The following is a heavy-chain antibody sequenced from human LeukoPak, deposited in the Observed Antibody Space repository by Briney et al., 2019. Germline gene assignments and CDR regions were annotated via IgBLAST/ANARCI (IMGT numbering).Heavy chain of an antibody. J-gene: IGHJ4*02. CDR2: INPNSGGT. CDR3: ARLRGYSGYVDY. D-gene: IGHD5-12*01. Sequence: ASVKVSCKASGYTFTGYYMHWVRQAPGQGLEWMGWINPNSGGTNYAQKFQGRVTMTRDTSISTAYMELSRLRSDDTAVYYCARLRGYSGYVDYWGQGTLVTVSS. V-gene: IGHV1-2*02. CDR1: GYTFTGYY.